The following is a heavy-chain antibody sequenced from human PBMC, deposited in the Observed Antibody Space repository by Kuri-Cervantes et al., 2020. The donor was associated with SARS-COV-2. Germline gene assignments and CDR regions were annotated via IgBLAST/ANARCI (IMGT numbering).Heavy chain of an antibody. CDR1: GFTFSNAW. D-gene: IGHD6-19*01. CDR3: AKDGTGYSSGWYAEPTEYYFDY. Sequence: GESLKISCAASGFTFSNAWMSWVRQAPGKGLEWVSAISGSGGRTYYADSVKGRFTISRDNSKNTLYLQMNSLRAEDTAVYYCAKDGTGYSSGWYAEPTEYYFDYWGQGTLVAVSS. J-gene: IGHJ4*02. CDR2: ISGSGGRT. V-gene: IGHV3-23*01.